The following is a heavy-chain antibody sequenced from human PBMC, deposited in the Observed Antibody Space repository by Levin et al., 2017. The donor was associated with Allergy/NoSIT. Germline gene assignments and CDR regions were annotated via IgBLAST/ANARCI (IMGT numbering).Heavy chain of an antibody. CDR2: IYSGGST. CDR3: ARDYGGSSGSGY. CDR1: GFTVSSNY. Sequence: PGGSLRLSCAASGFTVSSNYMSWVRQAPGKGLELVSVIYSGGSTYYADSVKGRFTISRDNSKNTLYLQMNSLRAEDTAVYYCARDYGGSSGSGYWGQGTLVTVSS. V-gene: IGHV3-53*01. D-gene: IGHD6-19*01. J-gene: IGHJ4*02.